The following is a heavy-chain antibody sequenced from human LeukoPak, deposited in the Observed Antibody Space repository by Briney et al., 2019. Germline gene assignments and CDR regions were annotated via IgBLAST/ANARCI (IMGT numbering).Heavy chain of an antibody. CDR2: INPNSGGT. V-gene: IGHV1-2*06. CDR1: GYTFTGYY. CDR3: ARADCTNGVRYRGYGVDY. D-gene: IGHD2-8*01. J-gene: IGHJ4*02. Sequence: ASVKVSCKASGYTFTGYYMHWVRQAPGQGLEWMGRINPNSGGTNYAQKFQGRVTMTRDTSISTAYRELSRLGYDDTAVYYCARADCTNGVRYRGYGVDYWGQGTLVTVSS.